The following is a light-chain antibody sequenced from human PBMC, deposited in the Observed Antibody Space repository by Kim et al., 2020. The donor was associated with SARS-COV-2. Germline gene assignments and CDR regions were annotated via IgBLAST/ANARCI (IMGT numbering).Light chain of an antibody. CDR1: SSDVGDYSY. J-gene: IGLJ1*01. CDR3: CSYAGSYTYV. CDR2: DVN. V-gene: IGLV2-11*01. Sequence: QSALTQPRSVSGSPGQSVTISCTGTSSDVGDYSYVSWYQQHPGKATKLMIYDVNKRPSGVSDRFSGSKSGNTASLTITGLQTEDEAEYYCCSYAGSYTYVFGVGTKVTVL.